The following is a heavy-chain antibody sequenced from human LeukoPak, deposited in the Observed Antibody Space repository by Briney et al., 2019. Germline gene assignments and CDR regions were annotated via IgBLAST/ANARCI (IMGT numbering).Heavy chain of an antibody. D-gene: IGHD5-18*01. Sequence: SVKVSCKASGGTFSSYAISWVRQAPGQGLEWMGGIIPIFGTANYAQKFQGRVTITADESTSTAYMELSSLRSEDTAVYCCAREDVDTAILFDYWGQGTLVTVSS. V-gene: IGHV1-69*13. CDR2: IIPIFGTA. J-gene: IGHJ4*02. CDR1: GGTFSSYA. CDR3: AREDVDTAILFDY.